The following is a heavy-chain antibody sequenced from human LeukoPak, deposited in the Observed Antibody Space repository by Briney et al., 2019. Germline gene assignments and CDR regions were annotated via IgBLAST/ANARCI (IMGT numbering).Heavy chain of an antibody. J-gene: IGHJ2*01. Sequence: ASVKVSCKASGYTFTSYGISLVRQAPGQGLEWMGWISAYNGNTNYAQKLQGRVTMTTDTSTSTAYMELRSLRSDATAMYYCAGEVWQQLVYFDLWGRGTLVTVSS. CDR3: AGEVWQQLVYFDL. D-gene: IGHD6-13*01. CDR1: GYTFTSYG. V-gene: IGHV1-18*01. CDR2: ISAYNGNT.